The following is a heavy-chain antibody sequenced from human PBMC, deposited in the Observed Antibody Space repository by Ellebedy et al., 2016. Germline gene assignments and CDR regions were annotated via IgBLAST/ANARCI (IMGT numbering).Heavy chain of an antibody. V-gene: IGHV1-18*01. J-gene: IGHJ5*02. Sequence: ASVEVSCXASGGTFSSYAISWVRQAPGQGLEWMGWISAYNGNTNYAQKLQGRVTMTTDTSTSTAYMELRSLRSDDTAVYYCARDRQDIVVVVAARWFDPWGQGTLVTVSS. CDR2: ISAYNGNT. CDR1: GGTFSSYA. CDR3: ARDRQDIVVVVAARWFDP. D-gene: IGHD2-15*01.